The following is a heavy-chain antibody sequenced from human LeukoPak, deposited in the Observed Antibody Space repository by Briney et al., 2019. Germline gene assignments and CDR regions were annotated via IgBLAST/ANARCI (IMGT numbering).Heavy chain of an antibody. Sequence: PGGSLRLSCAASAFTFSDYYMIWIRQAPGKGLEWVSSISDSGGTKYYADSVKGRFTISRDNAKNSLYLQMNSLRAEDTAVYYCTRLWLRDSSFDYWGQGTLVTVSS. CDR1: AFTFSDYY. CDR3: TRLWLRDSSFDY. J-gene: IGHJ4*02. D-gene: IGHD5-12*01. CDR2: ISDSGGTK. V-gene: IGHV3-11*01.